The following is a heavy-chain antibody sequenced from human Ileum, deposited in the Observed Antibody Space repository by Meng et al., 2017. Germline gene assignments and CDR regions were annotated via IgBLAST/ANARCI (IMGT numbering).Heavy chain of an antibody. CDR3: ARGLFESPGSGHDPFDL. J-gene: IGHJ3*01. CDR2: INPNNGGP. CDR1: GYTFTGYY. V-gene: IGHV1-2*06. D-gene: IGHD1-26*01. Sequence: ASVKVSCKASGYTFTGYYVHWVRQAPGQGLEWMGRINPNNGGPSYAQRFQGRVSMTRDTSLSTAYMELRRLRSDDTAMYYCARGLFESPGSGHDPFDLWGQGTMVTVSS.